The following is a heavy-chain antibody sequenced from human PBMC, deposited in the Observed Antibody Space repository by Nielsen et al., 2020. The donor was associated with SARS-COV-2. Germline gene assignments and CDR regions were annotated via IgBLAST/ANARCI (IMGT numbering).Heavy chain of an antibody. V-gene: IGHV3-13*04. D-gene: IGHD4-23*01. CDR2: IGIAGDT. CDR3: AAAPSGDYGGY. CDR1: GFDFSSSD. J-gene: IGHJ4*02. Sequence: GGSLRLSCAASGFDFSSSDMHWVRQATGKGPEWVSAIGIAGDTYYSGSVTGRFIISRESDKKSLYLQMNALRAGDTAVYYCAAAPSGDYGGYWGQGTLVTVSS.